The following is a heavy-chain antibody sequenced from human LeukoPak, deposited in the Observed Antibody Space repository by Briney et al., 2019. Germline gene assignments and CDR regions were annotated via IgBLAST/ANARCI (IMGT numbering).Heavy chain of an antibody. V-gene: IGHV3-23*01. CDR1: GFTFSSYA. J-gene: IGHJ4*02. Sequence: HSGGSLRLSCAASGFTFSSYAMNWVRQAPGKGLEWVSGISRSADNTCYTDSVKGRFTISRDNSKNTLYLQMSSLRAEDTAVYYCAKDLGNSFGYENVFDYWGQGTLVTVSS. CDR3: AKDLGNSFGYENVFDY. D-gene: IGHD5-18*01. CDR2: ISRSADNT.